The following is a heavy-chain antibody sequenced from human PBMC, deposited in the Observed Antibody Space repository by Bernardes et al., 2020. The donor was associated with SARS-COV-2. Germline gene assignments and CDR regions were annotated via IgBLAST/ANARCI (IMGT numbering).Heavy chain of an antibody. D-gene: IGHD3-10*01. V-gene: IGHV3-30-3*01. CDR2: ISYDGSKK. CDR1: GFTFRTSA. J-gene: IGHJ4*02. Sequence: VGSLFLSCEASGFTFRTSAIHWVRQDPGPGLAWVAAISYDGSKKYYADSVKGRFTISRDNSKNTLYLHMNSLRVEDTAVYYCARGSYYGSGSYSGFDYWGQGTLVTGFS. CDR3: ARGSYYGSGSYSGFDY.